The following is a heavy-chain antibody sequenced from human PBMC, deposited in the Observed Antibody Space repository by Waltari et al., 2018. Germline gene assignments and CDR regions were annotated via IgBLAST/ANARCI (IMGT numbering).Heavy chain of an antibody. Sequence: EVQVVESGGGLVQPGGSLRLSCAVSEFGFSTYWMAWGRQAPGRGREWVANTNYDGSEKNYVDSVKGRCTISVDKGRNSLYLQMNRLRAEDTAVYYCVTYRWLCYWGQGTRVTVYS. D-gene: IGHD3-10*01. CDR1: EFGFSTYW. V-gene: IGHV3-7*03. J-gene: IGHJ4*02. CDR2: TNYDGSEK. CDR3: VTYRWLCY.